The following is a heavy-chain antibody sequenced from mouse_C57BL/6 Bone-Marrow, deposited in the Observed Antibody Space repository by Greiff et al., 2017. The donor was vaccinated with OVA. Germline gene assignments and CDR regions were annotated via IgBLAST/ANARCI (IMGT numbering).Heavy chain of an antibody. V-gene: IGHV1-18*01. Sequence: VQLQQSGPELVKPGASVKIPCKASGYTFTDYNMDWVKQSHGKSLEWIGDINPNNGGTIYNQKFKGKATITADTSSNTAYLQLSSLTSEDTAVYYCTTITTVVAHYFDYWGQGTTLTVSS. CDR1: GYTFTDYN. D-gene: IGHD1-1*01. J-gene: IGHJ2*01. CDR2: INPNNGGT. CDR3: TTITTVVAHYFDY.